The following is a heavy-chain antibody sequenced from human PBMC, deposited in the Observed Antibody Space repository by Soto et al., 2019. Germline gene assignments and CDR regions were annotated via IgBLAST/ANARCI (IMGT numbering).Heavy chain of an antibody. V-gene: IGHV3-33*01. CDR3: ARDCSGGSCYYLDN. D-gene: IGHD2-15*01. CDR1: GFTFSTYG. CDR2: TWYDGSNS. Sequence: GSLRLSCAASGFTFSTYGMHWVRQAPGKGLEWVAVTWYDGSNSFYADSVKGRFTISRDNSKRTLYLQMDRLRVEDTAVYYCARDCSGGSCYYLDNWGQGTLVTVSS. J-gene: IGHJ4*02.